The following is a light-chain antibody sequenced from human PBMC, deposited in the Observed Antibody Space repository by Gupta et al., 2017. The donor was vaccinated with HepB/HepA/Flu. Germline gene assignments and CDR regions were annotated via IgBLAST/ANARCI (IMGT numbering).Light chain of an antibody. CDR3: GTWESSLNVVV. J-gene: IGLJ2*01. V-gene: IGLV1-51*02. CDR1: SSNIVNNS. Sequence: QSVFTKPLPVSAPPGQKVTISCSGSSSNIVNNSVSWYQQLPGTAPKLLIYENDKRPAGIPDRFSGSKSGTSATLTITGLQTGDEADYYCGTWESSLNVVVFGGGTRLTVL. CDR2: END.